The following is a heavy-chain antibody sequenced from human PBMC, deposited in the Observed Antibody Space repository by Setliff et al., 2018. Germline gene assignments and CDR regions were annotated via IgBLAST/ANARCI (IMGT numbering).Heavy chain of an antibody. Sequence: LRLSCAASGFTFSSYWMSWVRQAPGKGLEWVANINQDGSEKYYVDSVKGRFTISRDNAKNSLYLQMNSLRAEDTAVYYCARGPWKHSAYYYYYYMDVWGKGTTVTVSS. CDR2: INQDGSEK. CDR3: ARGPWKHSAYYYYYYMDV. J-gene: IGHJ6*03. V-gene: IGHV3-7*01. D-gene: IGHD1-1*01. CDR1: GFTFSSYW.